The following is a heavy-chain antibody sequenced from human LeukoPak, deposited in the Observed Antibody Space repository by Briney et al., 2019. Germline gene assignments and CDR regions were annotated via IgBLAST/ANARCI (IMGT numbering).Heavy chain of an antibody. V-gene: IGHV3-64*02. Sequence: GGPLRLSCVASGFIFGNYAMHWVRQAPGKGLEYVSTVNSNGGSTYYADSVKGRFTVSRDNSKNTLYLHMGSLRAEDMAVYYCARGNIVFYYGLDVWGQGTTVTVSS. CDR2: VNSNGGST. D-gene: IGHD2/OR15-2a*01. CDR1: GFIFGNYA. CDR3: ARGNIVFYYGLDV. J-gene: IGHJ6*02.